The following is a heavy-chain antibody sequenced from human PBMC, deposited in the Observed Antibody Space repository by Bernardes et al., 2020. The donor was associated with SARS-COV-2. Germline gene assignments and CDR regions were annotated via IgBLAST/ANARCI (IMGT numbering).Heavy chain of an antibody. D-gene: IGHD3-10*01. J-gene: IGHJ4*02. Sequence: SVKVSCKASGGTFNSYSISWVRQAPGQGLEWMGVITPILGTANYAQKFQGRVTITADDSTSTADIELRSLRSEDTAVYYWWRDLVGITDGPDVDYWGQRT. CDR2: ITPILGTA. CDR1: GGTFNSYS. CDR3: WRDLVGITDGPDVDY. V-gene: IGHV1-69*13.